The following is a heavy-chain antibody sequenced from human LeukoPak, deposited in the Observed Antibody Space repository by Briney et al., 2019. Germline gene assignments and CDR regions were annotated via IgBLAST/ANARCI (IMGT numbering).Heavy chain of an antibody. CDR1: GGSISSYY. Sequence: SETLSLTCTVSGGSISSYYWSWIRQPPGKGLEWIGYIYYSGSTNYNPSLKSRVTISVDTSKNQFSLKLSSVTAADTAVYYCARDKVGLTSNDVFDIWGQGTMVTVSS. J-gene: IGHJ3*02. D-gene: IGHD2-2*01. CDR2: IYYSGST. CDR3: ARDKVGLTSNDVFDI. V-gene: IGHV4-59*01.